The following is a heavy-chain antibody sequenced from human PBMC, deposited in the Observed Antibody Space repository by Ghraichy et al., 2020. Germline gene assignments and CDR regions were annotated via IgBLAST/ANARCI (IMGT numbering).Heavy chain of an antibody. CDR3: ARGITKKWELSLTPGPNFDY. V-gene: IGHV1-8*01. CDR2: MNPNSGNT. CDR1: GYTFTSYD. J-gene: IGHJ4*02. Sequence: ASVKVSCKASGYTFTSYDINWVRQATGQGLEWMGWMNPNSGNTGYAQKFQGRVTMTRNTSISTAYMELSSLRSEDTAVYYCARGITKKWELSLTPGPNFDYWGQGTLVTVSS. D-gene: IGHD1-26*01.